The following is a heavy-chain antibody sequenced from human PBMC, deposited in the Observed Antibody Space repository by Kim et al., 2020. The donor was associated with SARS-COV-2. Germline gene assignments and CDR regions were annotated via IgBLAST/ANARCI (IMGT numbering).Heavy chain of an antibody. V-gene: IGHV4-34*01. J-gene: IGHJ6*01. CDR1: GGSFSGYY. D-gene: IGHD3-10*01. CDR2: INHSGST. Sequence: SETLSLTCAVYGGSFSGYYWSWIRQPPGKGLEWIGEINHSGSTNYNPSLKSRVTISVDTSKNQFSLKLSSVTAADTAVYYCASQSRVITMVRGVIPYYY. CDR3: ASQSRVITMVRGVIPYYY.